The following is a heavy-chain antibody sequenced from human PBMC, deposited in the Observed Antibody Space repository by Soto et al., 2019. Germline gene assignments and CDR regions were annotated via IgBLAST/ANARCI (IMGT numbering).Heavy chain of an antibody. J-gene: IGHJ6*02. CDR1: GGGFSSYA. Sequence: ASVKVSCKASGGGFSSYAISWVRQAPGQGLEWMGGIIPIFGTANYAQKFQGRVTITADESTSTAYMELSSLRSEDTAVYYCARTNWNYSYGMDVWGQGTTVTVPS. V-gene: IGHV1-69*13. CDR3: ARTNWNYSYGMDV. D-gene: IGHD1-20*01. CDR2: IIPIFGTA.